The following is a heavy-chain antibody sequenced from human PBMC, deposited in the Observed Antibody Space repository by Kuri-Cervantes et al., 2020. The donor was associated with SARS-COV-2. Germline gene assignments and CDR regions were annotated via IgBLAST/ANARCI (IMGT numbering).Heavy chain of an antibody. V-gene: IGHV1-69*04. Sequence: SVKVSCKASGGTFSSYAIRWVRQAPGQGPEWMGSIIPNLDIANSAQGFQDRVTITADKSTNTVYMELSSLRSGDTAVYYCARELYDSGWSEKRYYYYRMDVWGQGTTVTVSS. CDR1: GGTFSSYA. CDR2: IIPNLDIA. CDR3: ARELYDSGWSEKRYYYYRMDV. J-gene: IGHJ6*02. D-gene: IGHD6-19*01.